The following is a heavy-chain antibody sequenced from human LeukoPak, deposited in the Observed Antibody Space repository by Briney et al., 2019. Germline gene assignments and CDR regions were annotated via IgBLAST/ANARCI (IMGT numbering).Heavy chain of an antibody. D-gene: IGHD3-22*01. J-gene: IGHJ4*02. V-gene: IGHV3-43D*04. Sequence: GGSLRLSCAASGFTFDDYAMHWVRQAPGKGLEWVSLISWDGGSTYYADSVKGRFTISGDNSKNSLYLQMNSLRAEDTALYYCAKDAYYYDSSGYYEYWGQGTLVTVSS. CDR2: ISWDGGST. CDR3: AKDAYYYDSSGYYEY. CDR1: GFTFDDYA.